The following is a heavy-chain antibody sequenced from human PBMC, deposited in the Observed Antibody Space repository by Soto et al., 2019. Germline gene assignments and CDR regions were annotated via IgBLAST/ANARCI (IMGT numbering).Heavy chain of an antibody. CDR2: VVTIFGTT. Sequence: QVQLVQSGAEVKKPRSSVKVSCKVSGGTFSNYAIDWVRLAPGHGLEWMGGVVTIFGTTYYTQKFQGRATIMENESTPTADSEMSSLSSEDTAIYYCARVEAVAGLYNFHGLDVWGQGTAVTVSS. CDR3: ARVEAVAGLYNFHGLDV. V-gene: IGHV1-69*12. J-gene: IGHJ6*02. CDR1: GGTFSNYA. D-gene: IGHD6-19*01.